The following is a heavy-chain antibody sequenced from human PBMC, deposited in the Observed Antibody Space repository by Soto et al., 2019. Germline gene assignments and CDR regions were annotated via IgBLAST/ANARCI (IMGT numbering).Heavy chain of an antibody. D-gene: IGHD3-3*01. J-gene: IGHJ4*02. CDR1: GGSISSSSYY. V-gene: IGHV4-39*01. CDR2: IYYSGST. CDR3: ARQYDFWSGYLDY. Sequence: SETLSLTCTVSGGSISSSSYYWGWIRQPPGKGLEWIGSIYYSGSTYYNPSLKSRVTISVDTSKNQFSLKLSSVTAADTAVYYCARQYDFWSGYLDYWGQGTLVTVSS.